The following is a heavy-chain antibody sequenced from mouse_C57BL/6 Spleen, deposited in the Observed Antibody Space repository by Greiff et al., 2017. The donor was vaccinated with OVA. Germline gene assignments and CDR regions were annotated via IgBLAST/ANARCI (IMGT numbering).Heavy chain of an antibody. CDR1: GFTFSDYG. Sequence: EVKVVESGGGLVKPGGSLKLSCAASGFTFSDYGMHWVRQAPEKGLEWVAYISSGSSTIYYADTVKGRFTISRDNAKNTLFLQMTSLRSEDTAMYYCARGSYYSNYDFDYWGQGTTLTVSS. CDR2: ISSGSSTI. D-gene: IGHD2-5*01. V-gene: IGHV5-17*01. CDR3: ARGSYYSNYDFDY. J-gene: IGHJ2*01.